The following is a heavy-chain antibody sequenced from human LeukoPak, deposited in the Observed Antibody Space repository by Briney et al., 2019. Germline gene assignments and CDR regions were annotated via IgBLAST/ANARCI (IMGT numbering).Heavy chain of an antibody. CDR3: AKAMVRGVIPYYFDY. J-gene: IGHJ4*02. V-gene: IGHV3-23*01. Sequence: GGSLRLSCAASGFTFSSYAMSWVRQAPGKGLEWVSAISGSGGSTYYADSVKGRFTISRDNSKNTLYLQMNSLRAEDTAVYYCAKAMVRGVIPYYFDYWGQGTLVTVSS. CDR1: GFTFSSYA. D-gene: IGHD3-10*01. CDR2: ISGSGGST.